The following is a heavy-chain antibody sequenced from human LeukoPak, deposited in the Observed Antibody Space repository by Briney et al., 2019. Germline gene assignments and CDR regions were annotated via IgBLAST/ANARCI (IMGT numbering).Heavy chain of an antibody. CDR1: GYTFTGYY. J-gene: IGHJ5*02. V-gene: IGHV1-69*13. Sequence: SVKVSCKASGYTFTGYYMHWVRQAPGQGPEWMGGIIPIFGTANYAQKFQGRVTITADESTSTAYMELSSLRSEDTAVYYCARADSSGYYYSDPWGQGTLVTVSS. CDR2: IIPIFGTA. CDR3: ARADSSGYYYSDP. D-gene: IGHD3-22*01.